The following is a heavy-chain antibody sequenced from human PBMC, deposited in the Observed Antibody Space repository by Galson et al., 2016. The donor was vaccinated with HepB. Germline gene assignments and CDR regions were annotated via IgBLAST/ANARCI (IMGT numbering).Heavy chain of an antibody. D-gene: IGHD3-9*01. J-gene: IGHJ3*02. CDR3: AKGSDPYYDVLTGFLLGAFDI. Sequence: SLRLSCAASGFTYDDYALHWVRQAPGKGLEWVSGIRYNSGDIGYADSVKGRFTISRDNAKNSLYLQMNGLRPEDTALYYCAKGSDPYYDVLTGFLLGAFDIWGQGTVVTVSS. CDR2: IRYNSGDI. V-gene: IGHV3-9*01. CDR1: GFTYDDYA.